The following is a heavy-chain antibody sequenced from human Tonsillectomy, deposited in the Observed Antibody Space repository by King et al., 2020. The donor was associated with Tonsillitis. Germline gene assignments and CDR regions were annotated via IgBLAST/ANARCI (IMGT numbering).Heavy chain of an antibody. Sequence: VQLVESGAEVKKPGASVKVSCKASGYTFTGYHMHGVRQARGQGLEWMGWSSPNSGGTNYAQLFQGRVTMTRDTSITTAYMELSGLRSDDTAVYYCAKIGTAYGAFDIWGQGTMVTVSS. CDR2: SSPNSGGT. D-gene: IGHD3-10*01. CDR3: AKIGTAYGAFDI. J-gene: IGHJ3*02. CDR1: GYTFTGYH. V-gene: IGHV1-2*02.